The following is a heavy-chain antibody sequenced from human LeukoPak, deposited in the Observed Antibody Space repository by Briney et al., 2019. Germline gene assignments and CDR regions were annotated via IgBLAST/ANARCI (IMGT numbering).Heavy chain of an antibody. CDR1: GFTFRTYW. CDR3: TRDYSSCPDY. J-gene: IGHJ4*02. D-gene: IGHD6-13*01. Sequence: GGSLRLSCTASGFTFRTYWMHWVHHAPGKGLVWVSRINTDGSSTTYADSVKGRFTISRDSAKNTLYLQMNSLRAEDTAVYYCTRDYSSCPDYWGQGTLVTVSS. CDR2: INTDGSST. V-gene: IGHV3-74*01.